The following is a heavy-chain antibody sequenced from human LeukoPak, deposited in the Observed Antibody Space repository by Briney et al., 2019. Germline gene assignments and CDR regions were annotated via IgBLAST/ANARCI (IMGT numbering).Heavy chain of an antibody. Sequence: GGSLRLSCAASGFSFSGYGMHWVRQAPGKGLEWVAFIRYDGSNEYYADSVKGRFTISRDNSKNTLYLQMNSLRAEDTAVYYCARDRVVGATSFDYWGQGTLVTVSS. CDR1: GFSFSGYG. D-gene: IGHD1-26*01. CDR2: IRYDGSNE. J-gene: IGHJ4*02. V-gene: IGHV3-30*02. CDR3: ARDRVVGATSFDY.